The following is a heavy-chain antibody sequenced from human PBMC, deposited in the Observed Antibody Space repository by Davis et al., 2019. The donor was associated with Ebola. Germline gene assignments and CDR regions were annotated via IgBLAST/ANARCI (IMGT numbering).Heavy chain of an antibody. CDR2: IYHSGST. CDR3: ARAQLWLHY. J-gene: IGHJ4*02. Sequence: SETLSLTCTVSGGSISSSSYYWGWIRQPPGKGLEWIGSIYHSGSTYYNPSLKSRVTISVDTSKNQFSLKLSSVTAADTAVYYCARAQLWLHYWGQGTLVTVSS. CDR1: GGSISSSSYY. D-gene: IGHD5-18*01. V-gene: IGHV4-39*07.